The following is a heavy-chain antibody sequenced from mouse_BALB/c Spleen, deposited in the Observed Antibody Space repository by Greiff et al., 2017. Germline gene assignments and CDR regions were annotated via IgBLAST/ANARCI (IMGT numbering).Heavy chain of an antibody. J-gene: IGHJ3*01. CDR2: IWAGGST. D-gene: IGHD1-1*01. CDR3: ASYGSSYGAWFAY. V-gene: IGHV2-9*02. Sequence: QVQLQQSGPGLVAPSQSLSITCTVSGFSLTSYGVHWVRQPPGKGLEWLGVIWAGGSTNYNSALMSRLSISKDNSKSQVFLKMNSLQTDDTAMYYCASYGSSYGAWFAYWGQGTLVTVSA. CDR1: GFSLTSYG.